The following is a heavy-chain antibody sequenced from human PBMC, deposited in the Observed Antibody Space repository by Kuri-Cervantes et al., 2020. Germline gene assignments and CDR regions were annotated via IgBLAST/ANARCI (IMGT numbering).Heavy chain of an antibody. V-gene: IGHV3-53*01. D-gene: IGHD2-21*02. J-gene: IGHJ6*02. CDR2: IYSGGST. CDR1: GFTVSSNY. CDR3: ARKVGVTDWAMDV. Sequence: GGSLRLSCAASGFTVSSNYMSWVRQAPGKGLEWVSVIYSGGSTYYADSVKGRFTITRDNSENVIYLQMNSLRAEDTAVYYCARKVGVTDWAMDVWGQGTTVTVSS.